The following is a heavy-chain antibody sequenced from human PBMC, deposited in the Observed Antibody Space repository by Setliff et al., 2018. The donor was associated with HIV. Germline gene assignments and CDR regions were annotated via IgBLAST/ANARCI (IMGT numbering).Heavy chain of an antibody. CDR3: DSSGYYQRGDVFDI. Sequence: GASVKVSCKASGYTFTDNYIHWVRQAPGQGLEWMAWINSATGGTNYAQNFQGWVTVTRDTSINTVYMELSSLKSDDTAVYYFDSSGYYQRGDVFDIWGQGTMVTVSS. CDR2: INSATGGT. J-gene: IGHJ3*02. CDR1: GYTFTDNY. V-gene: IGHV1-2*04. D-gene: IGHD3-22*01.